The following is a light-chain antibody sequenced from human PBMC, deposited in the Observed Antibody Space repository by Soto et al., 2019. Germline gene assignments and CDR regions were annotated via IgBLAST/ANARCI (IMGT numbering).Light chain of an antibody. J-gene: IGKJ1*01. CDR3: QQYNKWPLT. CDR1: QSVDSN. V-gene: IGKV3-15*01. CDR2: SAS. Sequence: ELVMKQSPSTLSVSPGERVTLSCRASQSVDSNLAWYQQKPGQAPRLLIYSASTRATGIPARFSGSGSGTELTLTISSLQSEDFAVYYCQQYNKWPLTFGQGTKVDIK.